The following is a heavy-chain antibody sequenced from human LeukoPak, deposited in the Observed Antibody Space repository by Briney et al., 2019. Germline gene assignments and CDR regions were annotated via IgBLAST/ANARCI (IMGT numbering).Heavy chain of an antibody. CDR3: ARDYYYGSGLSWFDP. CDR2: IDTNTGNP. CDR1: GYTFTSYG. Sequence: ASVKVSCKASGYTFTSYGISWVRQAPGQGLEWMGWIDTNTGNPTYAQGFTGRFVFSLDTSVSTAYLQISSLKAEDTAVYYCARDYYYGSGLSWFDPWGQGTLVTVSS. D-gene: IGHD3-10*01. J-gene: IGHJ5*02. V-gene: IGHV7-4-1*02.